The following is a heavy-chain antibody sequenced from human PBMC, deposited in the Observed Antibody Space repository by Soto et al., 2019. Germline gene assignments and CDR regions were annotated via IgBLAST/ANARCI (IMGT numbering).Heavy chain of an antibody. Sequence: SESLSLSCAVSVGSISSYCWSWIRQPPGKGLEWIGNIYYSGSTNYNPSLKRRVTISVDTSKNQFSLKLSSVTAADTAVYYCARERYYGMDVWGQGTTVTVSS. CDR1: VGSISSYC. V-gene: IGHV4-59*01. J-gene: IGHJ6*02. CDR3: ARERYYGMDV. CDR2: IYYSGST.